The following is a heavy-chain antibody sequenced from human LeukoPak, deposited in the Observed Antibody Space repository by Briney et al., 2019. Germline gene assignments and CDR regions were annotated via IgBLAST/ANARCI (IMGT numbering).Heavy chain of an antibody. CDR1: GGSISSYY. V-gene: IGHV4-34*01. D-gene: IGHD3-22*01. Sequence: SETLSLTCTVSGGSISSYYWSWIRQPPGKGLEWIGEINHSGSTNYNPSLKSRVTISVDTSKNQFSLKLSSVTAADTAVYYCASSPYDSSGRDYWGQGTLVTVSS. CDR2: INHSGST. CDR3: ASSPYDSSGRDY. J-gene: IGHJ4*02.